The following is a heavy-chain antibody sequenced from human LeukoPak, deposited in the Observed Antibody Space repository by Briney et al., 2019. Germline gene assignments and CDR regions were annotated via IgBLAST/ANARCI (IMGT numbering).Heavy chain of an antibody. J-gene: IGHJ4*02. D-gene: IGHD3-22*01. CDR2: ISGSGGST. V-gene: IGHV3-23*01. Sequence: ETLSLTCTVSGGSISSSSYYWGWIRQAPGKGLEWVSAISGSGGSTYYADSVKGRFTISRDNSKNALYLQMNSLRAEDTAVYYCAKASAMIVVVSKYFDYWGQGTLVTVSS. CDR1: GGSISSSSYY. CDR3: AKASAMIVVVSKYFDY.